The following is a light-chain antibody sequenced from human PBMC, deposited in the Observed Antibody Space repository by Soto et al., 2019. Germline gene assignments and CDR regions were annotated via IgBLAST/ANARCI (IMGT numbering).Light chain of an antibody. CDR3: QQYGSSPRT. J-gene: IGKJ3*01. Sequence: ENVLTQSPGTLSLSPGERATLSCRASQSVSSTYLAWYQQKPGQAPRLLIYAASSRATGIPDRFSGSGSGRDFTLTISRLEPEDFAVYYCQQYGSSPRTFGPGTKVDIK. CDR2: AAS. V-gene: IGKV3-20*01. CDR1: QSVSSTY.